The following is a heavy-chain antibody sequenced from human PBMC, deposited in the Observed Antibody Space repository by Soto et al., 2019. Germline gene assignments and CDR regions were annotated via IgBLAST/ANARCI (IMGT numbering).Heavy chain of an antibody. CDR3: ARSSVGANYYYYGMDV. J-gene: IGHJ6*02. CDR1: GGTFSSYA. CDR2: IIPIFGTA. Sequence: QVQLVQSGAEVKKPGSSVKVSCKASGGTFSSYAISWVRQAPGQGLEWMGGIIPIFGTANYAQKFQGRVTITADKSTSTAYMELSSMRSEDKAVYYCARSSVGANYYYYGMDVWGQGTTVTVSS. V-gene: IGHV1-69*06. D-gene: IGHD1-26*01.